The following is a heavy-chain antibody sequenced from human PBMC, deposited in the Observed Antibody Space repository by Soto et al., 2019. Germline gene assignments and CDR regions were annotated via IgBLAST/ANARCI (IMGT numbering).Heavy chain of an antibody. CDR3: WRHDKTALPPLDS. CDR1: GAGDTFSNYG. D-gene: IGHD1-1*01. V-gene: IGHV1-69*06. CDR2: TIPAFGTA. Sequence: QVHLVQSGAEVKSPGSAVKVSCKVSGAGDTFSNYGLNWMRQAPGQGLEWMGGTIPAFGTANYAQKFQGRVTITADTPTTTADMELSSLRSDDTAVYYCWRHDKTALPPLDSWGQGTLVSVSS. J-gene: IGHJ4*02.